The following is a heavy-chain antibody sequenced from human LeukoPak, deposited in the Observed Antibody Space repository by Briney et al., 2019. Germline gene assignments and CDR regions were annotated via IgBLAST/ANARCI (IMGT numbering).Heavy chain of an antibody. CDR1: GGTFSSYA. D-gene: IGHD6-19*01. V-gene: IGHV1-69*05. CDR2: TIPIFGTA. Sequence: SVKVSCKASGGTFSSYAISWVRQAPGQGLEWMGGTIPIFGTANYAQKFQGRVTITTDESTSTAYVELSSLRSEDTAVYYCARTVAGTVAFDIWGQGTMVTVSS. CDR3: ARTVAGTVAFDI. J-gene: IGHJ3*02.